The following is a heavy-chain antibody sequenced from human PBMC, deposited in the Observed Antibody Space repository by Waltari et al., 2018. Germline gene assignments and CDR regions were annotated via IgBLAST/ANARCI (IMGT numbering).Heavy chain of an antibody. CDR3: AKDWGVGAPEFCDY. J-gene: IGHJ4*02. CDR1: GFTFSSYA. Sequence: EVQLLESGGGLVQPGGSLRLSCAASGFTFSSYAMSWVRQAPGKGLEWVSGIRGSGGSTYYADSVKGRFTISKDNSKNTLYLQMNSLRAEDTAVYYCAKDWGVGAPEFCDYWGQGTLVTVSS. V-gene: IGHV3-23*01. CDR2: IRGSGGST. D-gene: IGHD1-26*01.